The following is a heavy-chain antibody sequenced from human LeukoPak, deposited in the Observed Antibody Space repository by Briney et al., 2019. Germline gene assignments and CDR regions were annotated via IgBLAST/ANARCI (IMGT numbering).Heavy chain of an antibody. V-gene: IGHV4-34*01. CDR2: INHSGST. D-gene: IGHD3-10*01. Sequence: PSETLSLTCAVYGGSFSGYYWSWIRQPPGKGLEWVGEINHSGSTNYNPSLKSRVTISVDTSKNQFSLKLSSVTAADTAVYYCARETKDYGSGSHFDYWGQGTLATVSS. CDR3: ARETKDYGSGSHFDY. J-gene: IGHJ4*02. CDR1: GGSFSGYY.